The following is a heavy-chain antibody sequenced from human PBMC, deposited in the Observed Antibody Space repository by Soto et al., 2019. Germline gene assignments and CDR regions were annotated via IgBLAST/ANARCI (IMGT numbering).Heavy chain of an antibody. D-gene: IGHD3-16*01. J-gene: IGHJ4*02. Sequence: SETLSLTRAVYGGSFSGYYWSWIRQPPGKGLEWIGEINHSGSTNYNPSLKSRVTISVDTSKNQFSLKLSSVTAADTAVYYCASSHYDYIWGSHGTFHYWGQGTLVTVSS. V-gene: IGHV4-34*01. CDR2: INHSGST. CDR3: ASSHYDYIWGSHGTFHY. CDR1: GGSFSGYY.